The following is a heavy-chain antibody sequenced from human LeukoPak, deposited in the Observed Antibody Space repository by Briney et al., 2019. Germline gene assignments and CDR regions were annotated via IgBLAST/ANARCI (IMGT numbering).Heavy chain of an antibody. V-gene: IGHV4-61*02. CDR2: IYTSGST. CDR1: GGSISSGSYY. Sequence: PSQTLSLTCTVSGGSISSGSYYWSWIRQPAGKGLEWIGRIYTSGSTNYNPSLKSRVTISVDTSKNQFSLKLSSVTAADTAVYYCAARRIAAPVYWGQGTLVTVSS. CDR3: AARRIAAPVY. J-gene: IGHJ4*02. D-gene: IGHD6-6*01.